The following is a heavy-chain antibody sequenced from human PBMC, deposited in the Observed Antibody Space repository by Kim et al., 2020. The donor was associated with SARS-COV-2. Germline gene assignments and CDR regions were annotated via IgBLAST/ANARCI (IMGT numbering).Heavy chain of an antibody. Sequence: SDIYYADSVKGRFTISRDNAKNSLYLQMNSLRAEDTAVYYCARDRLRLCDPWGQGTLVTVSS. CDR3: ARDRLRLCDP. CDR2: SDI. D-gene: IGHD4-17*01. J-gene: IGHJ5*02. V-gene: IGHV3-21*01.